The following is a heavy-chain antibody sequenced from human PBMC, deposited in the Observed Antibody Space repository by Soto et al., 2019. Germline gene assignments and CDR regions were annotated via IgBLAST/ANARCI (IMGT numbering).Heavy chain of an antibody. V-gene: IGHV1-2*02. J-gene: IGHJ5*02. CDR3: AKDLTRQLAYWLDP. CDR1: GFSFTCYY. D-gene: IGHD6-6*01. CDR2: INAHSGGT. Sequence: GASVKVSCKASGFSFTCYYKHWLRKAPGQGLVWMGWINAHSGGTEYAQKFQGRVTLTRDTYIATAYLTLTSLTSDDTALYYCAKDLTRQLAYWLDPWGQGTQVTVSS.